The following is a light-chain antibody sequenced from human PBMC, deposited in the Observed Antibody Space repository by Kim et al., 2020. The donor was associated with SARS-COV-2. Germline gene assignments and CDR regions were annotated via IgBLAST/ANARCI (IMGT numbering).Light chain of an antibody. Sequence: GTLSLSPVERASLACRASQSVSRSYLALYQQKPGQAPKLLIYGSSSRATGIPDRFSGSGSGTDFTLTISRLVPVDFAVYYCQHETFGPGTKVDI. CDR2: GSS. J-gene: IGKJ3*01. CDR1: QSVSRSY. CDR3: QHET. V-gene: IGKV3-20*01.